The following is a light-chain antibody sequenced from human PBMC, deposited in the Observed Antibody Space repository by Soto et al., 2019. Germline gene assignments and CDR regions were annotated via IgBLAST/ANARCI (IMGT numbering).Light chain of an antibody. J-gene: IGKJ1*01. Sequence: DIQMTQSPSTLSASVGDRVTITCRASQSISSWLAWYQQKPGKAPKLLIYDASSLESGVPSRFSGSGSGTELTPTISSLQPDDFATYYCQQYNSYSSTWTFGKGTKVEIK. CDR3: QQYNSYSSTWT. CDR1: QSISSW. CDR2: DAS. V-gene: IGKV1-5*01.